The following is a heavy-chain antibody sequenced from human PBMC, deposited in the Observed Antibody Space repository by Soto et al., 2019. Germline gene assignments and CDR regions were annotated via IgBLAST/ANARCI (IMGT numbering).Heavy chain of an antibody. CDR3: ARIHAIEAVNY. D-gene: IGHD6-13*01. CDR1: GFTFSSYG. V-gene: IGHV3-33*01. CDR2: IWYDGSNK. Sequence: QVQLVESGGGVVQPGRSLRLSCAASGFTFSSYGMHWVRQAPGKGLEWVAVIWYDGSNKYYADSVKGRFTISSDNSKNPLYLQMNSMRAEDTAVYYCARIHAIEAVNYLGQGTLVTVSS. J-gene: IGHJ4*02.